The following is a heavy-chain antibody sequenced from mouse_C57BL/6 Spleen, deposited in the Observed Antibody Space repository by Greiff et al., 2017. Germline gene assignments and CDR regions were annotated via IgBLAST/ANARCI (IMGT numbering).Heavy chain of an antibody. CDR3: ARFTTAAMDY. Sequence: VKLQQSGAELVKPGASVKISCKASGYAFSSYWMNWVQQRPGKGLEWIGQIYPGDGDTNYNGKFKGKATLTADKSSSTAYMQLSSLTSEDSAVYFCARFTTAAMDYWGQGTSVTVSS. CDR2: IYPGDGDT. D-gene: IGHD1-2*01. V-gene: IGHV1-80*01. CDR1: GYAFSSYW. J-gene: IGHJ4*01.